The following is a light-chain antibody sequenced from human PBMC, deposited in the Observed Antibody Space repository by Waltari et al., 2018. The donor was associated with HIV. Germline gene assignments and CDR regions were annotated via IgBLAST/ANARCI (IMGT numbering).Light chain of an antibody. V-gene: IGKV3-20*01. CDR3: QQYGRSRT. Sequence: DIVLTQSPGTLSLSPGDRATLSCRSSQSIRSGYLAWYQPTPGQAPRLLIYGASSRATGIPDRFSGSGSGKDFTLTISRLEPEDFAVYYCQQYGRSRTFGQGTRLEIK. J-gene: IGKJ5*01. CDR1: QSIRSGY. CDR2: GAS.